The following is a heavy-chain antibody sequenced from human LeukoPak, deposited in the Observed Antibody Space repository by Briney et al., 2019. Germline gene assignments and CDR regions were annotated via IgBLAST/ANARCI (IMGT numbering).Heavy chain of an antibody. CDR2: IIPILGIA. CDR1: GGTFSSYA. J-gene: IGHJ4*02. D-gene: IGHD3-16*02. V-gene: IGHV1-69*04. Sequence: ASVKVSCKASGGTFSSYAISWVRQAPGQGLEWMGRIIPILGIANCAQKFQGRVTITADKSTSTAYMELSSLRSEDTAVYYCASGYDYVWGSYRSGYFDYWGQGTLVTVSS. CDR3: ASGYDYVWGSYRSGYFDY.